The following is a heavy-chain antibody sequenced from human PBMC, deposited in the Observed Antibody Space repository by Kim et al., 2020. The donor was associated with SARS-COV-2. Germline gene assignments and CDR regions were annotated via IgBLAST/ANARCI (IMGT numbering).Heavy chain of an antibody. J-gene: IGHJ4*02. D-gene: IGHD3-22*01. CDR3: AKISVRRIERYYYDSSGYWFGGDY. CDR2: IWYDGSNK. Sequence: GGSLRLSCAASGFTFSSYAMHWVRQAPGKGLEWVAVIWYDGSNKYYADSVKGRFTISRDNSKNTLYLQMNSLRAEDTAVYYCAKISVRRIERYYYDSSGYWFGGDYWGQGTLVNVSS. V-gene: IGHV3-33*06. CDR1: GFTFSSYA.